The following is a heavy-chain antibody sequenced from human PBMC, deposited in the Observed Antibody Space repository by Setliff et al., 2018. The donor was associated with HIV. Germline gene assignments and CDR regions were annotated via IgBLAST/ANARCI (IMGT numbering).Heavy chain of an antibody. J-gene: IGHJ4*02. D-gene: IGHD6-19*01. CDR3: ARHPGYRSGWLTGGFDS. CDR2: IYPGDSDT. CDR1: GYSFTKYW. V-gene: IGHV5-51*01. Sequence: PGESLKISCQASGYSFTKYWIGWVRQIPGKGLEWMGLIYPGDSDTRYSPSFQGQVNISADKSISIAYLQWSSLKASDTAMYYCARHPGYRSGWLTGGFDSWGQGTLVTVSS.